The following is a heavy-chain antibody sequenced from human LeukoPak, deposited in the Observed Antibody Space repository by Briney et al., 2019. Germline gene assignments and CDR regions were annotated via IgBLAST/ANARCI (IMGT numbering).Heavy chain of an antibody. V-gene: IGHV3-23*01. CDR2: VSGSGGST. D-gene: IGHD3-10*01. J-gene: IGHJ4*02. CDR3: AKAGGSGVSAY. Sequence: GGSLRLSCAASGFTFSSYAMSWVRQAPGKGLEWVSAVSGSGGSTYYADSVKGRFTISRDNSKNTLYLQMNSLRAEDTAVYYCAKAGGSGVSAYWGQGTLVTVSS. CDR1: GFTFSSYA.